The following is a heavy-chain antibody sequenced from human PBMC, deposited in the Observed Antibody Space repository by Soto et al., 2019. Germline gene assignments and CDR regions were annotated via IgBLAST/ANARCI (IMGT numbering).Heavy chain of an antibody. CDR1: GFTLQNYA. J-gene: IGHJ4*02. CDR2: LIGGHYGT. D-gene: IGHD3-3*01. CDR3: ARDRKTYYDFWSGYLTGY. Sequence: PGGSLRLSCTASGFTLQNYAMAWVRQAPGKGLEWVSTLIGGHYGTAYSYSVKGRFTISRDTSRNTLYLQMNSLRAEDTAVYYCARDRKTYYDFWSGYLTGYWGQGTLVTVSS. V-gene: IGHV3-23*01.